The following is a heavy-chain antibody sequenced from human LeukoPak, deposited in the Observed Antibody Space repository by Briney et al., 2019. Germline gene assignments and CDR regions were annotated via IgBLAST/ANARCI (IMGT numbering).Heavy chain of an antibody. V-gene: IGHV3-23*01. J-gene: IGHJ6*03. Sequence: GGSLRLSCAASGFTFSNYAMSWVRQAPGKGLEWVSAISGSGGSTYYADSVKGRFTISRDNSKNTLYLQMNSLRAEDTAVYYCAKVVVVAATRYYYYYMDVWGKGTTVTVSS. CDR1: GFTFSNYA. D-gene: IGHD2-15*01. CDR2: ISGSGGST. CDR3: AKVVVVAATRYYYYYMDV.